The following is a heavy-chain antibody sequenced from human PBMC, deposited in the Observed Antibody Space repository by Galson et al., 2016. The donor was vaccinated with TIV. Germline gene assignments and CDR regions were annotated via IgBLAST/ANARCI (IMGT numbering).Heavy chain of an antibody. J-gene: IGHJ4*02. Sequence: SLRLSCAASRSIFSTYAIHWVRQAPGKGPEWVAAISYDGRDKEYADSVKGRFTISRDTSKSTVSLQVSSLRVEDTAIYYCARDYTFGIAVPGYWGQGTLVTASS. CDR2: ISYDGRDK. V-gene: IGHV3-30-3*01. CDR1: RSIFSTYA. CDR3: ARDYTFGIAVPGY. D-gene: IGHD6-19*01.